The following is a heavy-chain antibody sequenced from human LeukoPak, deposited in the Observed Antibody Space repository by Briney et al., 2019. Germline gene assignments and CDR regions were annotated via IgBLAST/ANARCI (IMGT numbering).Heavy chain of an antibody. CDR1: GYTFPSYG. Sequence: ASVKVSCKASGYTFPSYGMSWVRQAPGQGLEWMGWISGYNGNTKYAQKFQGRVTMTTDTLTSTGYMELRSLRSDDTAVYYCARAQVTHDFGDYDMDVWGQGTTVIVSS. V-gene: IGHV1-18*01. CDR3: ARAQVTHDFGDYDMDV. J-gene: IGHJ6*02. CDR2: ISGYNGNT. D-gene: IGHD4-17*01.